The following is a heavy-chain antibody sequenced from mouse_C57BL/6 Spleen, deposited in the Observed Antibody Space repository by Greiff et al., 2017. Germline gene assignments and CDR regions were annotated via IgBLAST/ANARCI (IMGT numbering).Heavy chain of an antibody. CDR1: GYTFTSYW. J-gene: IGHJ1*03. CDR2: IDPSDSYT. V-gene: IGHV1-69*01. CDR3: ARLTTVVANRYFDV. Sequence: QVQLQQPGAELVMPGASVKLSCKASGYTFTSYWLHWVKQRPGQGLEWIGEIDPSDSYTNYNQKFKGKSTLTVDKSSSTAYMQLSSLTSEDSAVYYCARLTTVVANRYFDVWGTGTTVTVSS. D-gene: IGHD1-1*01.